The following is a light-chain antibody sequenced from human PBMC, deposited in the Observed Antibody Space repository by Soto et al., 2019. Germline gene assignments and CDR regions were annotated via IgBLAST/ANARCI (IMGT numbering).Light chain of an antibody. J-gene: IGKJ5*01. Sequence: DIQMTQSPSSLSASVGDRVTITCPASHDIRKYLNWYQQKPGKAPRLLIYDASNMEKGVPSRFTGSGSGTDFILTISSLQPEDIATYYCQQYENFPITFGQGTRLEIK. V-gene: IGKV1-33*01. CDR3: QQYENFPIT. CDR1: HDIRKY. CDR2: DAS.